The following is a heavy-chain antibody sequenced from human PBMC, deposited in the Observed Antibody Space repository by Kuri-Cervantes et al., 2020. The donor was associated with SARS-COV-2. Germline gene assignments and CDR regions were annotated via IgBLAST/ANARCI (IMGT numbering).Heavy chain of an antibody. CDR1: GFTFSDFA. J-gene: IGHJ6*03. CDR3: ARDSCSSTSCYHYYMDV. D-gene: IGHD2-2*01. V-gene: IGHV3-30-3*01. Sequence: GGSLRLSCAASGFTFSDFAMHWVRQAPGKGLEWVAVVSYNGTTKHYADSVKGRFTISRDNAKNSLYLQMNSLRAEDTAVYYCARDSCSSTSCYHYYMDVWGKGTTVTVSS. CDR2: VSYNGTTK.